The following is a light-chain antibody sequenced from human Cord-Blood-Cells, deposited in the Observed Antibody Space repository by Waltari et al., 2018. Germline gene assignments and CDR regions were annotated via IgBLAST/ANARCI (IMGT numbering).Light chain of an antibody. CDR1: QDISNY. Sequence: IQMTQSPSSLTASVGGRVTITCQASQDISNYLNWYQQKPGKAPKFLIYDASNLQTGVPSRFSGSGSGTDFTFTISSLQPEDIATYYCQQYDNLPLTFGGGTKVEIK. V-gene: IGKV1-33*01. CDR2: DAS. J-gene: IGKJ4*01. CDR3: QQYDNLPLT.